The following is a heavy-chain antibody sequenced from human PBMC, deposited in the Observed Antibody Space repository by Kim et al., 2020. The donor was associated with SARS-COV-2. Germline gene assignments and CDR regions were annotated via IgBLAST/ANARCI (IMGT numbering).Heavy chain of an antibody. CDR3: AKGDGDGYNRPFDY. CDR1: GFTFSSYA. V-gene: IGHV3-23*01. J-gene: IGHJ4*02. Sequence: GGSLRLSCAASGFTFSSYAMSWVRQAPGKWLEWVSHISGSGGSTYYADSVKGRFTISRDNSKNTLYLQMNSLRAEDTAVYSCAKGDGDGYNRPFDYWGQGTLVTVSS. CDR2: ISGSGGST. D-gene: IGHD5-12*01.